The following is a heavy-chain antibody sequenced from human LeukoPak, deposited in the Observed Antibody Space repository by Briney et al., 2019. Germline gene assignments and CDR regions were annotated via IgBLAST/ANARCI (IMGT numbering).Heavy chain of an antibody. Sequence: SETLSLTCAVSGGSISSSNWWSWVRQPPGKGLEWIGEIYHSGSTYYNPSLKSRVTISVDRSKNQFSLKLSSVTAADTAVYYCARVKKYYYYMDVWGKGTTVTVSS. J-gene: IGHJ6*03. V-gene: IGHV4-4*02. CDR2: IYHSGST. CDR1: GGSISSSNW. CDR3: ARVKKYYYYMDV.